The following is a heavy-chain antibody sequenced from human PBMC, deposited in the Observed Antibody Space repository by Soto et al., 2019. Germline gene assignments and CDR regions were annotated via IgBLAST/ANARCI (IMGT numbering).Heavy chain of an antibody. CDR2: ISACNGNT. J-gene: IGHJ5*02. CDR3: ARDPIAVAGILWFDP. D-gene: IGHD6-19*01. V-gene: IGHV1-18*01. CDR1: GYTFTSYG. Sequence: ASVKVSCKASGYTFTSYGISWVRQAPGQGLEWMGWISACNGNTNYAQKLQGRVTMTTDTSTSTAYMELRSLRSDDTAVYYCARDPIAVAGILWFDPWGQGTLVTSPQ.